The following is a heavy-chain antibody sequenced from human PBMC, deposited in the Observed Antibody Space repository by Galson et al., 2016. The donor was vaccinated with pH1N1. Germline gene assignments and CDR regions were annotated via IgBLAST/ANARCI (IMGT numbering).Heavy chain of an antibody. CDR2: IIPILGST. CDR1: GGTFNSNG. V-gene: IGHV1-69*13. Sequence: SVKVSCKASGGTFNSNGISWLRQAPGQGLEWMGRIIPILGSTNYAQKFQGKITITAGESTSTAYMELNSLRSEDTALYYCAREDYYDVDLSDWYFDLWGRGTLVTVSS. CDR3: AREDYYDVDLSDWYFDL. D-gene: IGHD3-22*01. J-gene: IGHJ2*01.